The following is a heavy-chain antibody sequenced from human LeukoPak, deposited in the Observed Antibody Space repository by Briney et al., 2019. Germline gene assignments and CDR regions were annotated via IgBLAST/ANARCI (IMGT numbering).Heavy chain of an antibody. V-gene: IGHV3-66*01. CDR2: IYSGGST. CDR1: GFTVSSNY. Sequence: GGSLRLSCAASGFTVSSNYMSWVRQAPGKGLEWVSVIYSGGSTYYADSVKGRFTISRDNSKNTLYLQMNSLRAEDTAVYYCAYKYYYDSSGYSDSDYWGQGTLVTVSS. J-gene: IGHJ4*02. D-gene: IGHD3-22*01. CDR3: AYKYYYDSSGYSDSDY.